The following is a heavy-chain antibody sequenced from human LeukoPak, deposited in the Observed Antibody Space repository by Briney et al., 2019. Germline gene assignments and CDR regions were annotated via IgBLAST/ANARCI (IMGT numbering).Heavy chain of an antibody. CDR3: ANLQLRLDAFDI. Sequence: GGSLRLSCAASGFTFSTNSMSWVRQAPGKGLEWVSAISGSGGSTYYADSVKGRFTISRDNSKNTLYLQMNSLRAEDTAVYYCANLQLRLDAFDIWGQGTMVTVSS. V-gene: IGHV3-23*01. CDR2: ISGSGGST. J-gene: IGHJ3*02. D-gene: IGHD2-2*01. CDR1: GFTFSTNS.